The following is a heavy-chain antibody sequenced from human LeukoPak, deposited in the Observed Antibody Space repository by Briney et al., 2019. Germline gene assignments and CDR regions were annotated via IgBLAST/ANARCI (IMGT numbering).Heavy chain of an antibody. CDR1: GGSISSYY. Sequence: SETLSLTCTVSGGSISSYYWSWIRQPPGKGLEWIGYIYYSGSTNYNPSLKSRVTISVDTSKNQFSLKLSSVTAADTAVYYCARVPNYYDSSGYYYSDPAFDIWGQGTTVTVSS. D-gene: IGHD3-22*01. CDR2: IYYSGST. CDR3: ARVPNYYDSSGYYYSDPAFDI. J-gene: IGHJ3*02. V-gene: IGHV4-59*01.